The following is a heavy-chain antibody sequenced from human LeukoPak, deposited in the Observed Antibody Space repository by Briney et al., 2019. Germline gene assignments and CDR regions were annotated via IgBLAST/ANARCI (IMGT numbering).Heavy chain of an antibody. CDR1: VFTFSDYY. CDR3: VRILEGYSYYMDA. Sequence: PGRSLRLSCAASVFTFSDYYMAWIRHARGKGLNWVSYISGSGTITYYADSLKGRFTISRDNAKNSLFLQMDSLRAEDTAVYYCVRILEGYSYYMDAWGKGTTVIVSS. J-gene: IGHJ6*03. V-gene: IGHV3-11*04. CDR2: ISGSGTIT.